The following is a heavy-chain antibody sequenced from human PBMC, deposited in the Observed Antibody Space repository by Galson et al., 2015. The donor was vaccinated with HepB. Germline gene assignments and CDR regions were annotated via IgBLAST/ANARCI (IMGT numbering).Heavy chain of an antibody. J-gene: IGHJ6*02. CDR3: ARVGGTIYYYGMDV. Sequence: CAISGDSVSNHNAAWYWIRQSPSRGLEWLGRTSYLSKWSNNYAPSVSGRITISPYTSKNHFSLHLNSVTPEYTPVYYCARVGGTIYYYGMDVWGQGTTVTVSS. V-gene: IGHV6-1*01. D-gene: IGHD1-14*01. CDR1: GDSVSNHNAA. CDR2: TSYLSKWSN.